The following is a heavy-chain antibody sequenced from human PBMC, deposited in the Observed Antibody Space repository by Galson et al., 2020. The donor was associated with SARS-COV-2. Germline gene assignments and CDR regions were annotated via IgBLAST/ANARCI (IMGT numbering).Heavy chain of an antibody. CDR3: ARGHRGVVPSPVLGLGPGSSYSYMDV. J-gene: IGHJ6*03. CDR2: INIGGNT. V-gene: IGHV4-34*01. Sequence: SETLSLTCAVYGGTFSGYSWTWIRQSPGKGLEWIGEINIGGNTNYSPSLRSRVTLSLDTSKNQFSLKLRSVTAADTALYYCARGHRGVVPSPVLGLGPGSSYSYMDVWAKGTPVTAS. D-gene: IGHD3-10*01. CDR1: GGTFSGYS.